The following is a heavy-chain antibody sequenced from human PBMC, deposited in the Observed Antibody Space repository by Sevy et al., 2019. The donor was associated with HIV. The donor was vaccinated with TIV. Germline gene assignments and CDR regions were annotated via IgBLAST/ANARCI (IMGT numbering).Heavy chain of an antibody. CDR1: GFTFNVYD. J-gene: IGHJ1*01. CDR3: ATNTNYYDNSGRTPPHFQH. Sequence: GGSLRLSCAASGFTFNVYDMNWVRQAPGKGLEWVSHITSSNSARYYADSVKGRFTISRDNAKNSLYLQMNSLRDEDTALYYCATNTNYYDNSGRTPPHFQHWGQGTLVTVSS. CDR2: ITSSNSAR. D-gene: IGHD3-22*01. V-gene: IGHV3-48*02.